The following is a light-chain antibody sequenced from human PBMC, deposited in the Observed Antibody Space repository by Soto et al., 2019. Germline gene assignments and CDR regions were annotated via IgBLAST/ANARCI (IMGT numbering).Light chain of an antibody. V-gene: IGKV3-20*01. Sequence: EIVLTQSPGTLSLFPGDRATLSCRASQSISSNYLAWYQQKPGQAPRLVIYGASSRATGIPDRFSGSGSGTDFTLTISRLEPEDFAVYYCQQYGSSPPLTFGGGTKVDI. CDR3: QQYGSSPPLT. CDR2: GAS. CDR1: QSISSNY. J-gene: IGKJ4*01.